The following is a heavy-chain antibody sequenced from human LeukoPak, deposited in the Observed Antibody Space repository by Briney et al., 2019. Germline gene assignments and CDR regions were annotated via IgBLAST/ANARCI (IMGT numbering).Heavy chain of an antibody. CDR2: IGKSGDSI. CDR3: SLGDIYHPGDFDY. J-gene: IGHJ4*02. CDR1: GFTFSDWY. D-gene: IGHD3-9*01. V-gene: IGHV3-11*04. Sequence: PGGSLRLSCAASGFTFSDWYLSWIRQAPGKGLEWVSYIGKSGDSIYYGDSVKGRFTISRDNAKNSLYLQMNSLRAEDTAVYYCSLGDIYHPGDFDYWGQGTLVTVSS.